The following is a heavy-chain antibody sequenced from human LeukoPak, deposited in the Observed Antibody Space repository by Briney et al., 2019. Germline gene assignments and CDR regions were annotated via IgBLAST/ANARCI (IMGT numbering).Heavy chain of an antibody. Sequence: GESLQISCKGSGYSFTSYWIGWVRQMPGKGLEWMGIIYPGDSDTRYSPSFQGQVTISADKSISTAYLQWSSLKASDTAMYYCARTTVSQFYYYYYYMDVWGKGTTVTVSS. V-gene: IGHV5-51*01. D-gene: IGHD4-11*01. CDR3: ARTTVSQFYYYYYYMDV. CDR1: GYSFTSYW. J-gene: IGHJ6*03. CDR2: IYPGDSDT.